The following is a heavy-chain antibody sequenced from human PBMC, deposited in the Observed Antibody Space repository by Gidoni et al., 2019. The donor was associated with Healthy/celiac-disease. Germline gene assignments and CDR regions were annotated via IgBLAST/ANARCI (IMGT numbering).Heavy chain of an antibody. Sequence: EVQLVESGGGLVQPGGSLRLSCAASGFTFSSYWMHWVRQAPGKGLVWVSRINSDGSSTSYADSVKGRFTISRDNAKNTLYLQMNSLRAEDTAVYYCARDRTSYGSGSYYNANYYYGMDVWGQGTTVTVSS. V-gene: IGHV3-74*01. CDR1: GFTFSSYW. J-gene: IGHJ6*02. D-gene: IGHD3-10*01. CDR3: ARDRTSYGSGSYYNANYYYGMDV. CDR2: INSDGSST.